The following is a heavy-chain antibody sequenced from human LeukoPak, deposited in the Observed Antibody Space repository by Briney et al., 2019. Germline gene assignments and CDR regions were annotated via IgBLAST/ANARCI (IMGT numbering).Heavy chain of an antibody. Sequence: SETLSLTCTVSSGSISSSGYYWSWIRQPPGKGLEWIGTIYYSGSAYYNPSLKTQVTISVDTSKNQFSLKLSSVTAADTAVYFCARGSQVDDFWSGYRAPLDYWGQGTLVTVSS. CDR1: SGSISSSGYY. CDR2: IYYSGSA. D-gene: IGHD3-3*01. CDR3: ARGSQVDDFWSGYRAPLDY. V-gene: IGHV4-39*01. J-gene: IGHJ4*02.